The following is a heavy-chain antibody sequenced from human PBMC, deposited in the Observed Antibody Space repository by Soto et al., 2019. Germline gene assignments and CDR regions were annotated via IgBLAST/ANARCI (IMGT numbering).Heavy chain of an antibody. D-gene: IGHD1-26*01. CDR2: IYPGDSDT. CDR1: GYSFTSYW. Sequence: GESLKISCKGSGYSFTSYWIGWVRQMPGKGLEWMGIIYPGDSDTRYSPSFQGQVTISADKSISTAYLQWSSLKASDTAMYYCASPGYSGSYYFAFDIWGQGTMATVSS. V-gene: IGHV5-51*01. J-gene: IGHJ3*02. CDR3: ASPGYSGSYYFAFDI.